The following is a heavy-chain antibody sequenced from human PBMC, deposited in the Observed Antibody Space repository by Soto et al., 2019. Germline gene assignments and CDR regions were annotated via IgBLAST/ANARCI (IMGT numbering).Heavy chain of an antibody. CDR2: IIPIFGTA. CDR1: GGTFSSYA. J-gene: IGHJ5*02. CDR3: ARTNTAMVTGWFDP. V-gene: IGHV1-69*12. D-gene: IGHD5-18*01. Sequence: QVQLVQSGAEVKKPGSSVKVSCKASGGTFSSYAISWVRQAPGQGLEWMGGIIPIFGTANYAQKFQGRVTVTGAESTSTAYMELSSLRSEDTAMYYCARTNTAMVTGWFDPWGQGTLGTVSS.